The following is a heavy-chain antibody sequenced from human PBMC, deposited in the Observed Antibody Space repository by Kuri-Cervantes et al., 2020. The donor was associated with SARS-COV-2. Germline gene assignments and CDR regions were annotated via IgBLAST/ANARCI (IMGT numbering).Heavy chain of an antibody. J-gene: IGHJ4*02. CDR3: ARAGYYCSSTSCPSLPDY. CDR2: MNPNSGNT. CDR1: GYTFTSYD. Sequence: ASVKVSCKASGYTFTSYDINWVRQATGQGLEWMGWMNPNSGNTGYAQKFQGRVTITRNTSISTAYMELSSLRSGDTAVYYCARAGYYCSSTSCPSLPDYWGQGTLVTVSS. V-gene: IGHV1-8*03. D-gene: IGHD2-2*01.